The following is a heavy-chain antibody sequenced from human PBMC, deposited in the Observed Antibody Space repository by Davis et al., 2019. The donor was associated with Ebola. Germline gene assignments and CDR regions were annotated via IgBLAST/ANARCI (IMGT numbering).Heavy chain of an antibody. D-gene: IGHD6-19*01. CDR3: AKDRQWLVGYGMDV. CDR1: GFTFSSYW. Sequence: GESLKIPCAASGFTFSSYWMHWVRQAPGKGLVWVSRINSDGSSTSYADSVKGRFTISRDNSKNTLYLQMNSLRAEDTAVYYCAKDRQWLVGYGMDVWGQGTTVTVSS. V-gene: IGHV3-74*01. J-gene: IGHJ6*02. CDR2: INSDGSST.